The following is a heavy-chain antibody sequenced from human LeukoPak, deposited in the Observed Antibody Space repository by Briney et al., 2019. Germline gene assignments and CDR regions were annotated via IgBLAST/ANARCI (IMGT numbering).Heavy chain of an antibody. CDR1: GFTFSSYS. Sequence: PGGSLRLSCAASGFTFSSYSMNWVGQAPGKGLEWVSSISSSSSYIYYADSVKGRFTISRDNAKNSLYLQMNSLRAEDTAVYYCARARSGSYSAFDIWGQGTMVTVSS. CDR3: ARARSGSYSAFDI. V-gene: IGHV3-21*01. CDR2: ISSSSSYI. J-gene: IGHJ3*02. D-gene: IGHD1-26*01.